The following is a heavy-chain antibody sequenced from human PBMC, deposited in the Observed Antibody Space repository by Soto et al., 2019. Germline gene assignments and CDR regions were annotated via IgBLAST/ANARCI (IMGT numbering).Heavy chain of an antibody. D-gene: IGHD3-22*01. CDR1: GFTFSSYA. Sequence: QVQLVESGGGVVQPGRSLSLSCAASGFTFSSYAMHWVRQAPGKGLEWVAVISYDGSNKYYADSVKGRFTISRDNSKNTLYLQMNSLSAEDTAVYYCARELGYYDSSGYYRYYYGMDVWGHGTTVTVSS. V-gene: IGHV3-30-3*01. CDR3: ARELGYYDSSGYYRYYYGMDV. J-gene: IGHJ6*02. CDR2: ISYDGSNK.